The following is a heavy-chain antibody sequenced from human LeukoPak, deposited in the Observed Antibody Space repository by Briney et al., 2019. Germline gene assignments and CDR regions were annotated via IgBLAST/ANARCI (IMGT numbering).Heavy chain of an antibody. CDR1: GYTFTGYY. Sequence: ASVKVSCKASGYTFTGYYMHWVRQAPGQGLERMGWINPNSGGTNYAQKFQGRVTMTRDTSISTAYMELSRLRSDDTAVYYCARVTTVTTWRYYYYYGMDVWGQGTTVTVSS. CDR2: INPNSGGT. J-gene: IGHJ6*02. CDR3: ARVTTVTTWRYYYYYGMDV. V-gene: IGHV1-2*02. D-gene: IGHD4-17*01.